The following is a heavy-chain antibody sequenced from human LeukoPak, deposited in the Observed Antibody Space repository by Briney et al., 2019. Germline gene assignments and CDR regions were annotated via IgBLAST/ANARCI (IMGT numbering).Heavy chain of an antibody. CDR3: ARRGSGRHFDF. D-gene: IGHD2-15*01. Sequence: GGSLRLSCAASGFTFSDYHMSWIRQAPGKGLEWVSYISGGSSTIYYADSLKGRSTVSRDNAKNSLYLLMNSLRAEDTAVYYCARRGSGRHFDFWGQGTLVTVSS. CDR1: GFTFSDYH. CDR2: ISGGSSTI. J-gene: IGHJ4*02. V-gene: IGHV3-11*01.